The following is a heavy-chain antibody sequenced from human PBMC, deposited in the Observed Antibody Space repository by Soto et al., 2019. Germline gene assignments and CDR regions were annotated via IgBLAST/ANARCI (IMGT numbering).Heavy chain of an antibody. Sequence: GGSLRLSCTASGFTFGDYAMSWFRQAPGKGLEWVGFIRSKAYGGTTEYAASVKGRFTISRDDSKSIAYLQMNSLKTEDTAVYYCTRELSAFGYYDFWSGYGVDPWGQGTLVTVSS. CDR1: GFTFGDYA. J-gene: IGHJ5*02. CDR3: TRELSAFGYYDFWSGYGVDP. V-gene: IGHV3-49*03. CDR2: IRSKAYGGTT. D-gene: IGHD3-3*01.